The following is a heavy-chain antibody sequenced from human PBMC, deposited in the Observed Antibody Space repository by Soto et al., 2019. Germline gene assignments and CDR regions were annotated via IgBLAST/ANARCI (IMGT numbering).Heavy chain of an antibody. CDR2: IRSKAYGGTT. V-gene: IGHV3-49*03. J-gene: IGHJ5*02. D-gene: IGHD6-19*01. CDR1: GFTFGDYA. Sequence: SLRLSCTASGFTFGDYAMSWFRQAPGKGLEWVGFIRSKAYGGTTEYAASVKGRFTISRDDSKSIAYLQMNSLKTEDTAVYYCTSYSSGWQANWFDPWGQGTLVTVSS. CDR3: TSYSSGWQANWFDP.